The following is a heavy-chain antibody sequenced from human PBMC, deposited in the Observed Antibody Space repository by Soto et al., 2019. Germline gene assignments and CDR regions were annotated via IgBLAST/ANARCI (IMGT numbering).Heavy chain of an antibody. CDR3: ARRYYDFWRGSWFDP. Sequence: SETLSLTCTVSGGSISSSSYYWGWIRQPPGKGLEWIGSIYYSGSTYYNPSLKSRVTISVDTSKNQFSLKLSSVTAADTAVYYCARRYYDFWRGSWFDPWGQGTLVNVSS. D-gene: IGHD3-3*01. J-gene: IGHJ5*02. V-gene: IGHV4-39*01. CDR1: GGSISSSSYY. CDR2: IYYSGST.